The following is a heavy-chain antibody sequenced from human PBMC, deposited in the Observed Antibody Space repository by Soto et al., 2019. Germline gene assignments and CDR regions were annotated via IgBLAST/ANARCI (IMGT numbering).Heavy chain of an antibody. D-gene: IGHD3-10*01. CDR1: GGYFSGYY. V-gene: IGHV4-34*01. Sequence: SEPMSLTCAVYGGYFSGYYWSWIRQPPGKGLEWIGEINHSGSTNYNPSLKSRVTISVDTSKNQFSLKLSSVTAADTAVYYCARGYVPTMVRGGLFGYWGQGTLVTVSS. CDR2: INHSGST. J-gene: IGHJ4*02. CDR3: ARGYVPTMVRGGLFGY.